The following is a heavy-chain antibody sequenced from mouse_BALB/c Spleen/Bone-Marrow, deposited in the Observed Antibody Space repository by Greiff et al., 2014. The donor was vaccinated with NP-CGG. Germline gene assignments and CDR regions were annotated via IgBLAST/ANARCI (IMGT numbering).Heavy chain of an antibody. V-gene: IGHV2-5*01. J-gene: IGHJ4*01. CDR3: AKIGTTTGAMDY. CDR2: IWRGGST. CDR1: GFSLTSYG. D-gene: IGHD2-14*01. Sequence: VKLVESGPGLVQPSQSRSITCTVSGFSLTSYGVHWVRQSPGKGLEWLGVIWRGGSTDYNAAFMSRLSITKDNSKSQVFFKMDSLQADDTAIYYCAKIGTTTGAMDYWGQGTSVTVSS.